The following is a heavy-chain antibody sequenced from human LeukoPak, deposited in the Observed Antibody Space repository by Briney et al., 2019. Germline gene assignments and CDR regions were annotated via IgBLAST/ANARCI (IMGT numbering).Heavy chain of an antibody. CDR1: GYSISSGYY. Sequence: PSETLSLSCTVSGYSISSGYYWGWIRPPPGQALEWIGSIYHSGSTYYNPSLKSRVTISVDTSKNQFSLNLSSVTAADTAVYYCARGPSKVTSDYWGQGTLVTVSS. D-gene: IGHD4-11*01. CDR3: ARGPSKVTSDY. J-gene: IGHJ4*02. CDR2: IYHSGST. V-gene: IGHV4-38-2*02.